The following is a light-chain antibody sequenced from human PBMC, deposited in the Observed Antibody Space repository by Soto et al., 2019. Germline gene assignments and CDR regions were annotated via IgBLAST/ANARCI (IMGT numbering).Light chain of an antibody. CDR2: GDD. J-gene: IGLJ2*01. Sequence: QAVVTQPPSASATPGQSVTISCSGSSSNIGSYPVSWYQQVPGTAPKVLIYGDDQRPSGVPDRFSGSKSGTSASLAISGLQSEDEATYYCATWDGSLDVVFGGGTQLTVL. CDR1: SSNIGSYP. V-gene: IGLV1-44*01. CDR3: ATWDGSLDVV.